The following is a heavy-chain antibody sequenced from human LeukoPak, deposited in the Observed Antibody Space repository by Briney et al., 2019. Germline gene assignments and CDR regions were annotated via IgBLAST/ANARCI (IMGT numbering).Heavy chain of an antibody. D-gene: IGHD2-2*01. J-gene: IGHJ4*02. Sequence: ASVKVSCKVSGYTLTELSMHWVRQAPGQGLEWMGWISAYDGNTNYAQKLQGRVTMTTDTSTSTAYMELRSLRSDDTAVYYCARGDLGYCSSTSCPFDYWGQGTLVTVSS. CDR3: ARGDLGYCSSTSCPFDY. CDR2: ISAYDGNT. V-gene: IGHV1-18*01. CDR1: GYTLTELS.